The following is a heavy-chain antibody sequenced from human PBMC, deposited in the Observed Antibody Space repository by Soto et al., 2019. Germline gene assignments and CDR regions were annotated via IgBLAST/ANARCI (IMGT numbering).Heavy chain of an antibody. CDR3: ARATSVDAY. V-gene: IGHV3-7*01. D-gene: IGHD5-12*01. J-gene: IGHJ4*02. CDR1: GFAFSGYW. Sequence: EVQLVESGGDLVQPGGSLRLSCAASGFAFSGYWMSWVRQAPGKGLEGVANIKQDGSEKYYVDSVKGRFTICRDNAKNSLYLQMNSLRVEDTAVYYCARATSVDAYWGQGTLVTVSS. CDR2: IKQDGSEK.